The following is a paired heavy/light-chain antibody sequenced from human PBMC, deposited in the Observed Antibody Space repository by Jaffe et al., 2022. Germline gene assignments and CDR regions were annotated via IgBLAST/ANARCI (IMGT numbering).Heavy chain of an antibody. CDR1: GFTFSKFG. Sequence: QVQLVESGGGVVQPGGSLRLSCAASGFTFSKFGMHWVRQAPGRGLEWVAFIWYDGSSKYYADSVKGRCTISRDNSQNTLYLQINSLRPEDTAVYYCASRTSNYYMAVWGTGTTVTVSS. J-gene: IGHJ6*03. V-gene: IGHV3-30*02. CDR2: IWYDGSSK. CDR3: ASRTSNYYMAV. D-gene: IGHD1-1*01.
Light chain of an antibody. CDR1: QSVSSSY. V-gene: IGKV3-20*01. CDR3: QQYGSSPPLT. CDR2: GAS. J-gene: IGKJ4*01. Sequence: EIVLTQSPGTLSLSPGERATLSCRASQSVSSSYLAWFQQKPGQAPRLLIYGASSRATGIPDRFSGSGSGTDFSLTISRLEPEDFAVYYCQQYGSSPPLTFGGGTKVEIK.